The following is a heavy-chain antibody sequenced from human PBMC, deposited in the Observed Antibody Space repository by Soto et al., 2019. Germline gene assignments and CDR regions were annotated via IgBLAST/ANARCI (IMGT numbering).Heavy chain of an antibody. J-gene: IGHJ6*02. CDR2: IYFSGST. Sequence: QEHLQESGPGLVKPSETLSLTCSVSGGSISTYYWSWIRQHPGKVLEWIGYIYFSGSTNYNPSLKSRVTISVDTSKNQFSLKLGSVTAADTAVYYCARVGILTGYYKGLDVWGQGTTVTVSS. D-gene: IGHD3-9*01. CDR3: ARVGILTGYYKGLDV. V-gene: IGHV4-59*01. CDR1: GGSISTYY.